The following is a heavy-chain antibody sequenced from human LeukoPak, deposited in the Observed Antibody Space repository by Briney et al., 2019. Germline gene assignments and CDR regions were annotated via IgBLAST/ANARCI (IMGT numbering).Heavy chain of an antibody. V-gene: IGHV3-23*01. CDR1: GFTFSNYG. CDR2: ISGSGGST. Sequence: GGSLRLSCAASGFTFSNYGMHWVRQAPGKGLEWVSAISGSGGSTYYADSVKGRFTISRDNSKNTLYLQMNSLRAEDTAVYYCAKGGAVAGYYYYGMDVWGQGTTVTVSS. D-gene: IGHD6-19*01. CDR3: AKGGAVAGYYYYGMDV. J-gene: IGHJ6*02.